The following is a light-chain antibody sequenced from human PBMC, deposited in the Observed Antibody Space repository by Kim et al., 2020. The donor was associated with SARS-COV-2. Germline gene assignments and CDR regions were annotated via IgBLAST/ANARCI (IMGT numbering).Light chain of an antibody. CDR2: AAS. J-gene: IGKJ1*01. V-gene: IGKV1-16*02. CDR1: QGISNY. Sequence: ASFGDEFTISGRASQGISNYLAWFQRRPVDAAKSLIYAASSLQSGVPSKFSGSGSGTDFTLTISSLQPEDSATYYCQQYNTYPPTFGQGTKVDIK. CDR3: QQYNTYPPT.